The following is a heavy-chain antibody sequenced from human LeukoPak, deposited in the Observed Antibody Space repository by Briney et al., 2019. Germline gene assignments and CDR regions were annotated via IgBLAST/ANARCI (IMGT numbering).Heavy chain of an antibody. Sequence: ASVKVSCKASGYTFTGYYMHWVRQAPGQGLEWMGWINPNSGGTNYAQKFQGRVTMTRDTSISTAYMELSRLRSDDTAVYYCARVHGVVSDAFDIWGQGTMVTVSS. CDR2: INPNSGGT. CDR1: GYTFTGYY. J-gene: IGHJ3*02. V-gene: IGHV1-2*02. CDR3: ARVHGVVSDAFDI. D-gene: IGHD3-3*01.